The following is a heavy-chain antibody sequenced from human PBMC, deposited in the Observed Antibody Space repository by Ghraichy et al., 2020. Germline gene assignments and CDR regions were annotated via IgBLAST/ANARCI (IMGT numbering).Heavy chain of an antibody. V-gene: IGHV3-23*01. J-gene: IGHJ2*01. Sequence: GGSLRLSCEASGFTFRNYAMSWVRQAPGKGLEWVSGISGGRAGTYYADSVKGRFTISRDNSKNRLFLQMNSLTAEDTAVYYCAKDQDNGDYYWYFDLWGRGTLVTVSS. CDR2: ISGGRAGT. CDR1: GFTFRNYA. D-gene: IGHD4-17*01. CDR3: AKDQDNGDYYWYFDL.